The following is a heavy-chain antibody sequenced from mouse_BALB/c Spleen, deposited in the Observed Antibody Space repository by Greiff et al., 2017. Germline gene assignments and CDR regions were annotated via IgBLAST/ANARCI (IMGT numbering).Heavy chain of an antibody. CDR3: ARNSYYFDY. J-gene: IGHJ2*01. Sequence: DVMLVESGGGLVKPGGSLKLSCAASGFTFSSYAMSWVRQTPEKRLEWVASISSGGSTYYPDSVKGRFTISRDNARNILYLQMSSLRSEDTAMYYCARNSYYFDYWGQGTTLTVSS. V-gene: IGHV5-6-5*01. CDR1: GFTFSSYA. CDR2: ISSGGST.